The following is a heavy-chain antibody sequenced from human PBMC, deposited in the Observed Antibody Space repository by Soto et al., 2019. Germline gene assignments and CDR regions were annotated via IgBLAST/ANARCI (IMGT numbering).Heavy chain of an antibody. CDR1: GYTLTELS. CDR3: ATVSWELRYFDY. V-gene: IGHV1-24*01. J-gene: IGHJ4*02. CDR2: FDPEDGET. Sequence: ASVKVSCKVSGYTLTELSMHWVLQAPGKGLEWMGGFDPEDGETIYAQKFQGRVTMTEDTSTDTAYMELSSLRSEDTAVYYCATVSWELRYFDYWGQGTLVTVSS. D-gene: IGHD1-26*01.